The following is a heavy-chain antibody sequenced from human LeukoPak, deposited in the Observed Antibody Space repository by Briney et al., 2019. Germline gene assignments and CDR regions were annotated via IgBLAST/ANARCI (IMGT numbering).Heavy chain of an antibody. CDR2: ISAYNGNT. D-gene: IGHD3-10*01. V-gene: IGHV1-18*04. CDR1: GYTFTSYG. CDR3: ARAEKVLLWFGELGGPENLFDY. Sequence: ASVKVSCKASGYTFTSYGISWVRQAPGQGLEWMGWISAYNGNTNYAQKLQGRVTMTTDTSTSTASMELRSLRSDDTAVYYCARAEKVLLWFGELGGPENLFDYWGQGTLVTVSS. J-gene: IGHJ4*02.